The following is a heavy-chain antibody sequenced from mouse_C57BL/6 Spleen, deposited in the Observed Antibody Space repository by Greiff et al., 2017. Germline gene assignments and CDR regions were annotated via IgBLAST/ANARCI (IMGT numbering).Heavy chain of an antibody. D-gene: IGHD1-2*01. Sequence: QVQLQQPGAELVKPGASVKLSCKASGYTFTSYWMQWVKQRPGQGLEWIGEIDPSDSYTNYNQKFKGKGTLTVDTSSSTAYMQLSSLTSEDAAVYYCARRLLRPWYFDVWGTGTTVTVSS. CDR3: ARRLLRPWYFDV. V-gene: IGHV1-50*01. CDR1: GYTFTSYW. CDR2: IDPSDSYT. J-gene: IGHJ1*03.